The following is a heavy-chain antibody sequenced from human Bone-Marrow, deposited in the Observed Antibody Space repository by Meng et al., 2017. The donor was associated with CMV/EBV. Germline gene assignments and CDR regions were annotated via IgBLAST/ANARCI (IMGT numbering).Heavy chain of an antibody. CDR1: GFSFSTDGVG. D-gene: IGHD1-26*01. CDR2: IYWNDDD. V-gene: IGHV2-5*01. CDR3: AHTAGGTYVVIY. Sequence: FSGFSFSTDGVGVGWIRQSPGEALEWLAFIYWNDDDYYNPSLESRLTITKDTSKNQVVLRVTNVGPADTATYFCAHTAGGTYVVIYWGQGTLVTVSS. J-gene: IGHJ4*02.